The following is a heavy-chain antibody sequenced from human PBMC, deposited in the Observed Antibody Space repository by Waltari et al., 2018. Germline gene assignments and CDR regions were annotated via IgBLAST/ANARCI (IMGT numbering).Heavy chain of an antibody. CDR2: IYYSGST. V-gene: IGHV4-59*11. J-gene: IGHJ4*02. Sequence: QVQLQESGPGLVKPSETLSLTCTVSGGSISSHYWSWIRQPPGKGLEWIGYIYYSGSTNYIPSLKSRVTISVDTSKNQFSLKLSSVTAADTAVYYCARFVEGYCSGGSCYYFDYWGQGTLVTVSS. CDR3: ARFVEGYCSGGSCYYFDY. CDR1: GGSISSHY. D-gene: IGHD2-15*01.